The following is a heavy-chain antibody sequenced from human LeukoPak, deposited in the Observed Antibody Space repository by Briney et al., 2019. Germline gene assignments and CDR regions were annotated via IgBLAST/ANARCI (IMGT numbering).Heavy chain of an antibody. Sequence: ASVKVSCKASGYTFTNYYMHWVRQAPGQGLAWMGIINPSGGSTRYAQKFQGRVTMTRDMSTSTVYMELSSLRSEDTAVYYCARGLDYGDYRGPFDIWGQGTMVTVSS. CDR1: GYTFTNYY. CDR3: ARGLDYGDYRGPFDI. V-gene: IGHV1-46*01. J-gene: IGHJ3*02. D-gene: IGHD4-17*01. CDR2: INPSGGST.